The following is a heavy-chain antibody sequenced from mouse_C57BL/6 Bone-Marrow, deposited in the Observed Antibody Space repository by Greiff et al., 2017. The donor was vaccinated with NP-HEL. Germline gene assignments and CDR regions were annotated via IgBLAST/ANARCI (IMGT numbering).Heavy chain of an antibody. CDR1: GLSLTSYG. CDR2: IWRGGST. CDR3: AKGRRFAY. J-gene: IGHJ3*01. V-gene: IGHV2-5*01. Sequence: VQLQESGPGLVQPSQSLSITCTVSGLSLTSYGVHWVRQSPGKGLEWLGVIWRGGSTDYNAAFMSRLSITKDNSKSQVFFKMNSLHANDTTIYYCAKGRRFAYWGQGTLVTVSA. D-gene: IGHD2-12*01.